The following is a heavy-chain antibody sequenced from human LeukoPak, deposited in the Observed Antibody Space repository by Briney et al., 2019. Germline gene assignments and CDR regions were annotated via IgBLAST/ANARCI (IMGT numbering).Heavy chain of an antibody. Sequence: TGGSLRLSCAASGFTFSDYYMSWIRQAPGKGLEWVSYISSSGSTIYYADSVKGRFTISRDNAKNSLYLQMNSLRAEDTAVYYCARDLSEKYCIDYWGQGTQVTVSS. J-gene: IGHJ4*02. CDR1: GFTFSDYY. CDR3: ARDLSEKYCIDY. CDR2: ISSSGSTI. V-gene: IGHV3-11*01. D-gene: IGHD2-8*02.